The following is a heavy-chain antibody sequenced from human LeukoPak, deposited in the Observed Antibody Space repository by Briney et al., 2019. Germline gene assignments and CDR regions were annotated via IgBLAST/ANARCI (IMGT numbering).Heavy chain of an antibody. J-gene: IGHJ3*02. CDR2: IGKGGDT. CDR3: TRGAAGFDI. Sequence: GGSLRLSCAASGFTFTIYDFHWVRHVTGKGLEWVSGIGKGGDTYYAGSVKGRFTISRENAKSSLYLQMNSLRAGDTAVYFCTRGAAGFDIWGQGTMVIVAS. CDR1: GFTFTIYD. V-gene: IGHV3-13*01.